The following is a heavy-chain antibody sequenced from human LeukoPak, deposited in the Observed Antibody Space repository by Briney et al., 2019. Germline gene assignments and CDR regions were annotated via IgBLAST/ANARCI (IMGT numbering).Heavy chain of an antibody. Sequence: ETLSLTCTVSGGSISSYYWSWIRQPPGKGLEWIGYIYYSGSTNYNPSLKSRVTISVDTSKNQFSLKLSSVTAADTAVYYCARSDYDFWSGYSFGWFDPWGQGTLVTVSS. D-gene: IGHD3-3*01. CDR2: IYYSGST. CDR1: GGSISSYY. J-gene: IGHJ5*02. CDR3: ARSDYDFWSGYSFGWFDP. V-gene: IGHV4-59*01.